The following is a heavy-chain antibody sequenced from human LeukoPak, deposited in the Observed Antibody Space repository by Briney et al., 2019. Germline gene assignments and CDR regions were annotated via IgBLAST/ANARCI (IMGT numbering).Heavy chain of an antibody. Sequence: PGGSLRLSCAASGFTFSDYYMNWIRQAPGKGLEWVAVIWHDGSTKYYGDSVKGRFTISRDNSKNTQYLQMNSLRAEDTAVYYCARAPTTYSSGWPYSFDYWGQGTLVTVSS. CDR3: ARAPTTYSSGWPYSFDY. J-gene: IGHJ4*02. V-gene: IGHV3-33*08. CDR1: GFTFSDYY. CDR2: IWHDGSTK. D-gene: IGHD6-19*01.